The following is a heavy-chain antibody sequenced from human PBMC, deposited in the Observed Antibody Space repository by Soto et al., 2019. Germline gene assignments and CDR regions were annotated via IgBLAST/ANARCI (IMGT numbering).Heavy chain of an antibody. Sequence: PGGSLRLSCAASGFTFSSYGMHWVRQAPGKGPEWVAVIWYDGSNKYYADSVKGRFTISRDNSKNTLYLQMNSLRAEDTAVYYCARDHEWLVTESAFDIWGQGTMVTVSS. CDR2: IWYDGSNK. D-gene: IGHD6-19*01. CDR1: GFTFSSYG. V-gene: IGHV3-33*01. CDR3: ARDHEWLVTESAFDI. J-gene: IGHJ3*02.